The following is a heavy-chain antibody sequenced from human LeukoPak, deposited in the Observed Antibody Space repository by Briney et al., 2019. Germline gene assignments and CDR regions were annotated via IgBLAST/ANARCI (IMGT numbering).Heavy chain of an antibody. CDR2: IYSGGST. Sequence: GGSLRLSCAASGFTVSSNYMSWVRQAPGKGLEWASVIYSGGSTYYADSVKGRFTISRDNSKNTLYLQMNSLRAEDTAVYYCARVRYYDILTGYLGGYGMDVWGQGTTVTVSS. CDR3: ARVRYYDILTGYLGGYGMDV. CDR1: GFTVSSNY. V-gene: IGHV3-66*01. D-gene: IGHD3-9*01. J-gene: IGHJ6*02.